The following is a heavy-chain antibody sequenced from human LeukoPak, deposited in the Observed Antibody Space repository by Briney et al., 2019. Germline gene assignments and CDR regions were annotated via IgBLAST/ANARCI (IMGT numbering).Heavy chain of an antibody. V-gene: IGHV4-59*01. CDR1: GGSISSYY. CDR2: IYYSGST. D-gene: IGHD3-22*01. J-gene: IGHJ4*02. CDR3: ARELSGYCDY. Sequence: SETLSLTCTVSGGSISSYYWSWIRQPPGKGLEWIGYIYYSGSTNYNPSLKSRVTISVDTSKNQFSLKLSSVTAADTAVYYCARELSGYCDYWGQGTLVTVSS.